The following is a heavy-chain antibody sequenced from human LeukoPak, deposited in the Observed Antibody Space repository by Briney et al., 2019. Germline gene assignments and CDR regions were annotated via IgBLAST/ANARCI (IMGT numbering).Heavy chain of an antibody. D-gene: IGHD2-15*01. CDR3: ARGGLVAADDY. Sequence: PSETLSLTSTASGGSISSYYWSWIRQPAGNGLEWIGRIYTSASANYNPSLKSRVTISVDTSKNQFSLKLSSVTPADMAVYYCARGGLVAADDYWGQGTLVTVSS. CDR2: IYTSASA. V-gene: IGHV4-4*07. J-gene: IGHJ4*02. CDR1: GGSISSYY.